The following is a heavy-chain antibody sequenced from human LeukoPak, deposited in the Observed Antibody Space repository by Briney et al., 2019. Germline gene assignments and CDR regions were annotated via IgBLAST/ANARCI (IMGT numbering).Heavy chain of an antibody. CDR1: GFTFSSYS. Sequence: KAGGSLRLSCAASGFTFSSYSMNWVRQAPGKGLEWIGYIFYSGGTNYNPSLKSRVTISVDTSKSHFSLKLNSVTTADTAMYYCARSFSSGSYRNYFDYWGQGTLVTVSS. V-gene: IGHV4-59*01. D-gene: IGHD1-26*01. CDR2: IFYSGGT. CDR3: ARSFSSGSYRNYFDY. J-gene: IGHJ4*02.